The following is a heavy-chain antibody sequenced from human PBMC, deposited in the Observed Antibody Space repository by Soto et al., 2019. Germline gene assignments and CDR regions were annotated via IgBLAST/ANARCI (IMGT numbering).Heavy chain of an antibody. CDR1: GSTFNNFA. D-gene: IGHD1-26*01. J-gene: IGHJ4*02. Sequence: QVVLLQSGSEVKEPGSSVRVSCQISGSTFNNFAFSWVRQAPGHGPEWMGGIVVISNTVDYSQRFQDRVTITSDTSTNTLFMELGSLTFEDTAVYYCAGAIKRWEVHYYFAYWGQGALVTVSS. CDR2: IVVISNTV. CDR3: AGAIKRWEVHYYFAY. V-gene: IGHV1-69*06.